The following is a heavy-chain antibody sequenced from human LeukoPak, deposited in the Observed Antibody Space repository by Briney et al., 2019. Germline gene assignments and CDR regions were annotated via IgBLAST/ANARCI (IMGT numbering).Heavy chain of an antibody. CDR2: ISGTGGST. D-gene: IGHD6-13*01. V-gene: IGHV3-23*01. J-gene: IGHJ6*02. Sequence: GGSLRLSCAASGFSFSSYAMNWVRQAPGKGLEWVSLISGTGGSTYYADSVRGRFTISRDNSKNTLYLQMNSLGAEDTAVYYCAKGLNIAAAGTYYYYGMDVWGQGTTVIVSS. CDR3: AKGLNIAAAGTYYYYGMDV. CDR1: GFSFSSYA.